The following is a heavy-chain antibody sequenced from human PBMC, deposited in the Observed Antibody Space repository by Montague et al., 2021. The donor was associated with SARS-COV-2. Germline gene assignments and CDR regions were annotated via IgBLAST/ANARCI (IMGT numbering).Heavy chain of an antibody. V-gene: IGHV4-59*01. J-gene: IGHJ4*02. CDR1: GGSISSYY. CDR3: ARVQRGYYYGLGVSAHFDY. D-gene: IGHD3-10*01. Sequence: SETLSLTCAVYGGSISSYYWSWIRQPPGRGLQWIGYIYYSGSTNYNPSLKSRVTISVDTSKSQFSLKLSSVTAADTAVYYCARVQRGYYYGLGVSAHFDYWGQGTLVTVSS. CDR2: IYYSGST.